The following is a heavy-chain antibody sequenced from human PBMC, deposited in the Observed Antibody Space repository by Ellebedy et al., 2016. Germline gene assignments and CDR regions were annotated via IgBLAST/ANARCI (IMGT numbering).Heavy chain of an antibody. V-gene: IGHV5-51*01. CDR1: GYSFTSYW. CDR2: IYPGDSDT. D-gene: IGHD5-12*01. CDR3: ARCSGYDSGYFDY. Sequence: GGSLRLXCKGSGYSFTSYWIGWVRQMPGKGLEWMGIIYPGDSDTRYSPSFQGQVTISADKSISTAYLQWSSLKASDTAMYYCARCSGYDSGYFDYWGQGTLVTVSS. J-gene: IGHJ4*02.